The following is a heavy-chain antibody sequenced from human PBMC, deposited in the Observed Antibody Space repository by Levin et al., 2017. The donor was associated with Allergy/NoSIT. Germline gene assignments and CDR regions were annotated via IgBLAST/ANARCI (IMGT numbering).Heavy chain of an antibody. D-gene: IGHD6-13*01. V-gene: IGHV3-23*01. CDR2: ISGSGGST. CDR1: GFTFSTYA. J-gene: IGHJ4*02. CDR3: AKLPSLGSIWHFDF. Sequence: GESLKISCAASGFTFSTYAMSWVRQAPGKGLEWVSGISGSGGSTYYAASVKGRFSISRDNSKNTLYLQMTSLRAEDTAVYYCAKLPSLGSIWHFDFWGQGTLVTVSS.